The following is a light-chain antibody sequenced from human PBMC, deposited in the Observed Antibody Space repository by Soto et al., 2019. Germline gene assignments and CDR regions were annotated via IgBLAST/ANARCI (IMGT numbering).Light chain of an antibody. Sequence: EIMMTQSPVTLSVSPGERATLSCRASQSVSSNLAWYQQKPGQPPRLLIYDASTRATGIPARFSGGGSGTEFTLTIRSLQSEDFAVYYCQEQDTWLTGQFAHGTKVAIK. CDR1: QSVSSN. J-gene: IGKJ1*01. CDR2: DAS. CDR3: QEQDTWLTGQ. V-gene: IGKV3-15*01.